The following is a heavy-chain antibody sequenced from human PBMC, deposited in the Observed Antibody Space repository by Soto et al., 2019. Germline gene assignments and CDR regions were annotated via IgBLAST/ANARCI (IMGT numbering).Heavy chain of an antibody. Sequence: QITLKESGPSLINPTQTLALTWTFSGFSFNTRGVGVAWIRQPPGKTLEWLAVIYWDNDRRYRPSLTDRLSITKDMSTKQVVLTMTNVDPVDTGTYYCAHLVPGPLSFAYWGQGALVTVSS. J-gene: IGHJ4*02. D-gene: IGHD6-19*01. CDR1: GFSFNTRGVG. V-gene: IGHV2-5*02. CDR3: AHLVPGPLSFAY. CDR2: IYWDNDR.